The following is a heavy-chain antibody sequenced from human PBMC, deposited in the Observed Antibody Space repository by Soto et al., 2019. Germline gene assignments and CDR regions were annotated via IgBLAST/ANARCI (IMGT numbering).Heavy chain of an antibody. CDR3: ARDPSYDFWSGYYV. CDR1: GDSINSDRYY. V-gene: IGHV4-31*03. D-gene: IGHD3-3*01. Sequence: SETLSLTCSVSGDSINSDRYYWGWIRQPPGKGLEWIGYIYFRGNTYYNPSLKSRVTISVDTSKNQFSLKLSSVTAADTAVYYCARDPSYDFWSGYYVWGQGTLVTVSS. J-gene: IGHJ4*02. CDR2: IYFRGNT.